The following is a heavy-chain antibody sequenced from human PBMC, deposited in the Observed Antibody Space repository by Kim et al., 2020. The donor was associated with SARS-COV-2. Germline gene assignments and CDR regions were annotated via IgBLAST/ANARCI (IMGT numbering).Heavy chain of an antibody. Sequence: GGSLRLSCGASGFTFSSYWMHWVRQAPGKGLVWLSRINSAGSSTSYADSVKGRFTISRDNAKNTLYLQMNSLGAEDTAVYYCVRGGGYSYSGVDVWGQGTTVTVSS. D-gene: IGHD5-18*01. V-gene: IGHV3-74*01. CDR2: INSAGSST. CDR3: VRGGGYSYSGVDV. J-gene: IGHJ6*02. CDR1: GFTFSSYW.